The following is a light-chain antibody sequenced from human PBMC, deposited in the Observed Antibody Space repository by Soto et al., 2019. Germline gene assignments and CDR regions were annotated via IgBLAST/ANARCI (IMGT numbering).Light chain of an antibody. Sequence: DIQMTQSPSSLSASVGDRVTITCQASQDISNYLDWYLQKPGQSPQLLIFLGSYRASGVPDRFSGSGSGTEFTLTISSLQSEDFAVYYCQQYNNWPPWTFGQGTKVDIK. CDR1: QDISNY. J-gene: IGKJ1*01. CDR3: QQYNNWPPWT. V-gene: IGKV1-33*01. CDR2: LGS.